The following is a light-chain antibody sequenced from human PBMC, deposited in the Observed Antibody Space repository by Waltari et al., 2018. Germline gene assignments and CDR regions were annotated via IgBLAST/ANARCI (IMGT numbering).Light chain of an antibody. V-gene: IGLV1-40*01. Sequence: QSVLTQPPSVSGAPGQRVTISCSGSSSNIGTGYDVHWYQQLPGTAPKLPISVPNDRASGVPDLFSVSKSGTSASLAITGLQAEDEADYYCQSYDNTLAHVVFGGGTKLTVL. CDR1: SSNIGTGYD. J-gene: IGLJ2*01. CDR2: VPN. CDR3: QSYDNTLAHVV.